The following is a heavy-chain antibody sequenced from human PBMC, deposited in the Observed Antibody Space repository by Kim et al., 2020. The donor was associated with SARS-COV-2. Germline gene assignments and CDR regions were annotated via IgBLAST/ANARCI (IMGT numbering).Heavy chain of an antibody. CDR1: GFTFSSYE. CDR3: ARAKFVWLLSSYVMDV. CDR2: ISSSGSTI. J-gene: IGHJ6*02. V-gene: IGHV3-48*03. D-gene: IGHD3-9*01. Sequence: GGSLRLSCAASGFTFSSYEMNWVRQAPGKGLEWVSYISSSGSTIYYADSVKGRFTISRDNAKNSLYLQMNSLRAEDTAVYYCARAKFVWLLSSYVMDVWGQGTTVTVSS.